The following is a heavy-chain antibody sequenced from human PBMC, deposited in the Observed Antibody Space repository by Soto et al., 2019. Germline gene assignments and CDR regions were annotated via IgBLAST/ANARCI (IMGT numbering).Heavy chain of an antibody. J-gene: IGHJ3*02. V-gene: IGHV4-34*01. Sequence: PSETLSLTCAVYGGSFSGYYWSWIHQPPGKGLEWIGEINHSGSTNYNPSLKSRVTISVDTSKNQFSLKLSSVTAADTAVYYCARLRPGDSGRWSAFDIWGQGTMVTVSS. D-gene: IGHD2-15*01. CDR1: GGSFSGYY. CDR2: INHSGST. CDR3: ARLRPGDSGRWSAFDI.